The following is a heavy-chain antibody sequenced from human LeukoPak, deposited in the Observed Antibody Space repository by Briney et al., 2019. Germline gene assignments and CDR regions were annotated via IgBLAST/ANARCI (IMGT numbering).Heavy chain of an antibody. J-gene: IGHJ3*02. CDR1: GFTFDDHA. CDR2: ISWNSGSI. Sequence: GGSLRLSCAASGFTFDDHAMHWVRQAPGKGLEWVSGISWNSGSIGYADSVKGRFTISRDNAKNSLYLQMNSLRAEDTALYYCAKDIGSGAEHDAFDIWGQGTMVTVSS. V-gene: IGHV3-9*01. D-gene: IGHD6-19*01. CDR3: AKDIGSGAEHDAFDI.